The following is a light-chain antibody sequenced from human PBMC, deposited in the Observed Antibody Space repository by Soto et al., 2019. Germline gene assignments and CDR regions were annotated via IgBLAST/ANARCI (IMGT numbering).Light chain of an antibody. V-gene: IGKV1-5*03. CDR3: QQFKTYLYT. J-gene: IGKJ2*01. CDR1: QNIDTW. Sequence: DIQMTQSPSTLSASVGARVTITCRASQNIDTWLAWYQQKPGKAPKLLIYKASSLESGVASRFSGSGSGTEFSLTITSLQPDDFATYYCQQFKTYLYTCGQGTKLEIK. CDR2: KAS.